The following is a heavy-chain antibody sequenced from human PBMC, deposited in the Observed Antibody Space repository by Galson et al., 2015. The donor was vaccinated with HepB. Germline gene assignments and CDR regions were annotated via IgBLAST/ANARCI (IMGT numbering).Heavy chain of an antibody. CDR2: ISNDGSNK. J-gene: IGHJ3*02. Sequence: SLRLSCAASGFTFSDYAMHWVRQAPGKGLEWVAVISNDGSNKYYADSVKGYADSVQGRFTISRDNSKNTLYLQMNSLRAEDAAVYYCARDKPSSRWPDAFDIWGQGTMVTVSA. CDR1: GFTFSDYA. D-gene: IGHD6-13*01. CDR3: ARDKPSSRWPDAFDI. V-gene: IGHV3-30-3*01.